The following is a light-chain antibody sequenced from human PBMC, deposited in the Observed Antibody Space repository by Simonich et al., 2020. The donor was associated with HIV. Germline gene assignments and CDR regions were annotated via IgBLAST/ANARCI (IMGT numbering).Light chain of an antibody. J-gene: IGKJ2*01. CDR3: QQYGSSPYT. Sequence: EIVLTQSPGTLSLSPGERATLSCRASQSVSSNYLAWYQQKSGQAPRLLFYGASSRATGITDRFSGSGSGTDFTLTISRLEPEDFAIYYCQQYGSSPYTFGQGTKLEIK. CDR2: GAS. V-gene: IGKV3-20*01. CDR1: QSVSSNY.